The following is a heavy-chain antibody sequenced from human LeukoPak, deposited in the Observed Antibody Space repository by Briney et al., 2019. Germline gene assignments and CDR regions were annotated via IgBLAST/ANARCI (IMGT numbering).Heavy chain of an antibody. CDR3: AGGWTYYYDSSGYKLFDY. J-gene: IGHJ4*02. CDR2: ISSSGSTI. Sequence: GGSLRLSCAASGFTFSDYYMSWIRQAPGKGLEWVSYISSSGSTIYYADSVKGRFTTSRDNAKNSLYLQMNSLRAEDTAVYYCAGGWTYYYDSSGYKLFDYWGQGTLVTVSS. V-gene: IGHV3-11*01. D-gene: IGHD3-22*01. CDR1: GFTFSDYY.